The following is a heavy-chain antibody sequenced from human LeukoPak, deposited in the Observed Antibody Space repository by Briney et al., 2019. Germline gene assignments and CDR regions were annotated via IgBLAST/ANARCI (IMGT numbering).Heavy chain of an antibody. CDR1: GYTFTGYY. CDR2: INPNTGGT. J-gene: IGHJ4*02. V-gene: IGHV1-2*02. Sequence: ASVKVSCKASGYTFTGYYMRWVRQAPGQGLEWMGWINPNTGGTNYVQKFQGRVTMTRDTSINTAYMELSRLRSDDTAVYYCARGGAGSGYGFDYWGQGTLVTASS. CDR3: ARGGAGSGYGFDY. D-gene: IGHD5-12*01.